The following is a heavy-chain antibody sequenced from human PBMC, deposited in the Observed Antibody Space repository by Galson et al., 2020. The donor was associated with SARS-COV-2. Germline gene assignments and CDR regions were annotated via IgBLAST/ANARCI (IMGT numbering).Heavy chain of an antibody. D-gene: IGHD3-9*01. CDR1: GFTFSNAW. CDR2: VKTKAAGGTT. Sequence: GGSLRLSCAASGFTFSNAWMTWVRRAPGKGLDWVGRVKTKAAGGTTDYAAPVKGRFTISRDDSKNTLYLQMSSLKTEDTAVYYCTTGPFDILRSYVDLDAFDIWGQGTMVTVSS. J-gene: IGHJ3*02. V-gene: IGHV3-15*01. CDR3: TTGPFDILRSYVDLDAFDI.